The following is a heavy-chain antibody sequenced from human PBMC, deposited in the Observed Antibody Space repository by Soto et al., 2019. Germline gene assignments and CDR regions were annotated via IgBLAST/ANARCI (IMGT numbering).Heavy chain of an antibody. CDR1: GITFRSHY. J-gene: IGHJ4*02. Sequence: GSLRLSCVASGITFRSHYMSWVRQAPGEGLEWVSNINDTGGDTYYADSVRGRFTMSRDNSKKTLYLQMNSLRAEDSALYYCARGSTDSDPASRIFDFWGRGTLVTVSS. D-gene: IGHD2-15*01. CDR3: ARGSTDSDPASRIFDF. CDR2: INDTGGDT. V-gene: IGHV3-23*01.